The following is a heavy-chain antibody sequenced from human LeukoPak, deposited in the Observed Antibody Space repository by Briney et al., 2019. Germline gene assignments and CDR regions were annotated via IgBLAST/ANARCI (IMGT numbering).Heavy chain of an antibody. J-gene: IGHJ6*03. CDR3: ARNTMVRGVTNPRYYYMDV. V-gene: IGHV1-2*02. CDR2: INPNSGGT. CDR1: GYTFTSYY. D-gene: IGHD3-10*01. Sequence: ASVKVSCKASGYTFTSYYMHWVRQAPGQGLEWMGWINPNSGGTNYAQKFQGRVTMTRDTSISTAYMELSRLRSDDTAVYYCARNTMVRGVTNPRYYYMDVWGKGTTVTVSS.